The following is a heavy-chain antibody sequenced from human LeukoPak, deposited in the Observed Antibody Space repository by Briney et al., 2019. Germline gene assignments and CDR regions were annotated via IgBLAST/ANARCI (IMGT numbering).Heavy chain of an antibody. Sequence: SETLSLTCTVSGGSISSYYWSWIRQPPGKGREWMGYIYYSGSTNYSPSLKSRVTISVATSKNQFSLKLSSVPAAAPAVYYCARDPISSGWYGCRSDGMDVWGKGPTVTVSS. CDR1: GGSISSYY. CDR2: IYYSGST. CDR3: ARDPISSGWYGCRSDGMDV. J-gene: IGHJ6*04. V-gene: IGHV4-59*01. D-gene: IGHD6-19*01.